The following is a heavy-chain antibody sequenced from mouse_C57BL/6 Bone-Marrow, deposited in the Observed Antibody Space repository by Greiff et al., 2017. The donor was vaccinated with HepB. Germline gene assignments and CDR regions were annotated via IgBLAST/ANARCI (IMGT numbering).Heavy chain of an antibody. J-gene: IGHJ2*01. CDR3: ARSPLLRGTSGY. CDR2: INPSNGGT. CDR1: GYTFTSYW. Sequence: VQLQQSGAELAKPGASVKLSCKASGYTFTSYWMHWVKQRPGQGLEWIGNINPSNGGTNYNEKFKSKATLTVDKSSSTAYMQLSSLTSEDSAVYYCARSPLLRGTSGYWGQGTTLTVSS. V-gene: IGHV1-53*01. D-gene: IGHD1-2*01.